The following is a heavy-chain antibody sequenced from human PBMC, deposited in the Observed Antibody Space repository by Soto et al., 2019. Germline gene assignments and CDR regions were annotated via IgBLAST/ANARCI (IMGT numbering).Heavy chain of an antibody. CDR3: ARDNPHNKDCSGGSCYFREWHY. D-gene: IGHD2-15*01. CDR2: IIPIFGTA. Sequence: ASVKVSCKASGYTFTSYGISWVRQAPGQGLEWMGGIIPIFGTANYAQKFQGRVTITADKSTSTAYMELSSLRSEDTAVYYCARDNPHNKDCSGGSCYFREWHYWGQGTLVTVSS. CDR1: GYTFTSYG. V-gene: IGHV1-69*06. J-gene: IGHJ4*02.